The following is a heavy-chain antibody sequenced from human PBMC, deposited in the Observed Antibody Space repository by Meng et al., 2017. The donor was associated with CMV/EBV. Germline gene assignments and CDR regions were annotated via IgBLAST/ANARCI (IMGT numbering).Heavy chain of an antibody. V-gene: IGHV4-34*01. D-gene: IGHD6-13*01. J-gene: IGHJ4*02. CDR1: GGSFSGYY. CDR3: ARGGIAAAGPFDY. CDR2: INHSGST. Sequence: VHLQQCGPVLLKPSETLSPTCAVYGGSFSGYYWSWIRQPPGKGLEWIGEINHSGSTNYNPSLKSRVTISVDTSKNQFSLKLRSVTAADTAVYYCARGGIAAAGPFDYWGQGTLVTVSS.